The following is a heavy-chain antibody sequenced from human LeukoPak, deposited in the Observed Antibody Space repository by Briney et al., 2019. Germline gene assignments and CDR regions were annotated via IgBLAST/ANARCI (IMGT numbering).Heavy chain of an antibody. J-gene: IGHJ4*02. CDR2: ISGGGGNT. V-gene: IGHV3-23*01. CDR1: GFTFSSYA. CDR3: AKDYYYDSSGYYSPFDY. D-gene: IGHD3-22*01. Sequence: GGSPRLSCAASGFTFSSYAMSWVRQAPGKGLEWVSAISGGGGNTYYADSVKGRFTISRDNSKNTLYLQMNSLRAEDTAVYYCAKDYYYDSSGYYSPFDYWGQGTLVTVSS.